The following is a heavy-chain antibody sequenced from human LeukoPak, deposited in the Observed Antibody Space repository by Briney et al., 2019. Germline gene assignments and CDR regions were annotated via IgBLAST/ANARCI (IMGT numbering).Heavy chain of an antibody. CDR1: GGSISSYY. CDR3: ARDSSGLVDY. CDR2: IYYSGST. Sequence: PSETLSLTCTVSGGSISSYYWSWIRQPPGKGLEWIGYIYYSGSTNYNPSLKSRVTISVDTSKNQFSLKLSSVTAADTAVYYCARDSSGLVDYWGQGTLVTVSS. D-gene: IGHD3-22*01. V-gene: IGHV4-59*01. J-gene: IGHJ4*02.